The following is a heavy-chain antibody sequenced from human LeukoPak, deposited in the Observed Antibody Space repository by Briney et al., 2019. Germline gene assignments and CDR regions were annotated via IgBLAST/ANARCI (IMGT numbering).Heavy chain of an antibody. CDR2: ISWNSGSI. J-gene: IGHJ6*03. Sequence: GGSLRLSCAASGFTFDDYAMHWVRQAPGKGLEWVSGISWNSGSIGYADSVKGRFTISRDNAKSSLFLQMNSLRAEDTGVYYCASDSSSSPAYYHYYMDAWGKGTTVTVSS. V-gene: IGHV3-9*01. CDR3: ASDSSSSPAYYHYYMDA. D-gene: IGHD6-13*01. CDR1: GFTFDDYA.